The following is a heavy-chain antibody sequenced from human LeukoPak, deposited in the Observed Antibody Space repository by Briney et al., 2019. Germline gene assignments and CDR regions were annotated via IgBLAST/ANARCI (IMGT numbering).Heavy chain of an antibody. CDR2: IVVGSGNT. Sequence: SVKVSCKASGFTFTSSAVQWVRQARGQRLEWIGWIVVGSGNTNYAQKFQERVTITRDMSTSTAYMELSSLRSKDTAVYYCAAVRHNTAQTYGSGHYDPWGQGTLVTVSS. J-gene: IGHJ5*02. CDR1: GFTFTSSA. D-gene: IGHD3-10*01. V-gene: IGHV1-58*01. CDR3: AAVRHNTAQTYGSGHYDP.